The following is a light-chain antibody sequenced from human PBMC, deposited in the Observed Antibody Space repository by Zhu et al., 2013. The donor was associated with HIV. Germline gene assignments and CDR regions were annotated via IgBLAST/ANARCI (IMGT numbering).Light chain of an antibody. J-gene: IGKJ2*01. CDR1: QSVSSSY. Sequence: EIVMTQSPATLSVSPGERATLSCTASQSVSSSYLTWYQQRPGQAPRLLISGASNRATGILARFSGSGSGTEFTLTISSLQSEDFAIYYCQQRSKWPPFTFGQGTKLEIK. CDR2: GAS. V-gene: IGKV3-15*01. CDR3: QQRSKWPPFT.